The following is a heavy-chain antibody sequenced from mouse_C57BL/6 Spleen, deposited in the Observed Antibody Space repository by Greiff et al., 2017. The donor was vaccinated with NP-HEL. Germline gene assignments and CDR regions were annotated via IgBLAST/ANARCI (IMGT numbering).Heavy chain of an antibody. J-gene: IGHJ3*01. D-gene: IGHD1-1*01. CDR1: GFTFSSYA. CDR2: ISDGGSYT. V-gene: IGHV5-4*01. Sequence: DVHLVESGGGLVKPGGSLKLSCAASGFTFSSYAMSWVRQTPEKRLEWVATISDGGSYTYYPDNVKGRFTISRDNAKNNLYLQMSHLKSEDTAMYYCARGGGSSYGFAYWGQGTLVTVSA. CDR3: ARGGGSSYGFAY.